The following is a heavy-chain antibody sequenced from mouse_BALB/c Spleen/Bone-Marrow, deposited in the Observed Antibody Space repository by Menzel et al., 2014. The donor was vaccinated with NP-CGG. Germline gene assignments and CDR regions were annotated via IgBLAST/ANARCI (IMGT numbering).Heavy chain of an antibody. Sequence: VQLQQSGPELVKPGASVKISCKASGYSFTGYLMNWVKQSHGKSLEWIGRINPYNGDTFYNQKFKGKATLTVDKSSSTAHMELLSLTSEDSAVYYCGGQDGYYGGFAYWGQGTLVTVSA. CDR1: GYSFTGYL. D-gene: IGHD2-3*01. V-gene: IGHV1-37*01. J-gene: IGHJ3*01. CDR3: GGQDGYYGGFAY. CDR2: INPYNGDT.